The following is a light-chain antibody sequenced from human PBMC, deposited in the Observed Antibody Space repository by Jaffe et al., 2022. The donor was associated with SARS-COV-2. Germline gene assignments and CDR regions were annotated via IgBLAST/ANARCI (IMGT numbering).Light chain of an antibody. CDR3: QQYGSSPYT. V-gene: IGKV3-20*01. Sequence: EIVLTQSPDTLSLSPGEGATLSCRASQSVSRIYLAWYQQKPGQAPRLLIYGASSRATGIPDRFSGSGSETDFTLTISRLEPEDFAVYYCQQYGSSPYTFGQGTKLEIK. J-gene: IGKJ2*01. CDR1: QSVSRIY. CDR2: GAS.